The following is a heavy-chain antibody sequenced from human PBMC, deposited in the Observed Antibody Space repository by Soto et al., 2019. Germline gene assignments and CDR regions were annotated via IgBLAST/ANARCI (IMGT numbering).Heavy chain of an antibody. Sequence: ASVKVSCKASGYSFTSYFMHWVRQAPGQGLEWMGIIHPRGGSTNYAQRFQDRVTMAWDTSTSTVYMELSSLRSDDTAVYYCARAPHSSSSFFFDYWGQGTPVTVSS. V-gene: IGHV1-46*01. CDR1: GYSFTSYF. J-gene: IGHJ4*02. D-gene: IGHD6-6*01. CDR3: ARAPHSSSSFFFDY. CDR2: IHPRGGST.